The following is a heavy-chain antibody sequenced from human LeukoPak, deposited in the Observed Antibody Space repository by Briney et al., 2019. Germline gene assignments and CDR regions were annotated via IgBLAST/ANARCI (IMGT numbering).Heavy chain of an antibody. Sequence: GGSLRLSCAASGFTVSSNYMSWVRQAPGKGLEWGSVIYSGGSTYYADSVKGRFTISRHNSKNTLYLQMNSLRAEDTAVYYCARRSGGYDLDYYGMDVWGQGTTVTVSS. V-gene: IGHV3-53*04. CDR3: ARRSGGYDLDYYGMDV. CDR2: IYSGGST. J-gene: IGHJ6*02. CDR1: GFTVSSNY. D-gene: IGHD5-12*01.